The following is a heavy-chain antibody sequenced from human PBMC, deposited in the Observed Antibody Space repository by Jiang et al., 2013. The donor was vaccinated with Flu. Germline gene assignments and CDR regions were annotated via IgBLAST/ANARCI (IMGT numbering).Heavy chain of an antibody. Sequence: AVSGFTVSTNYMTWVRQAPGKGLEWVSVIYADGSTYYADSVKGRFTISRDTSKNTLYLQMNSLRAEDTAVYYCARTYDFWSGRNWFDPWGQGTLVTLS. D-gene: IGHD3-3*01. CDR3: ARTYDFWSGRNWFDP. V-gene: IGHV3-66*01. CDR1: GFTVSTNY. J-gene: IGHJ5*02. CDR2: IYADGST.